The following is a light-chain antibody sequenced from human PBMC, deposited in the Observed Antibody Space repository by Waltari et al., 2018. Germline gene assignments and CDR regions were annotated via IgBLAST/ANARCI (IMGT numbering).Light chain of an antibody. Sequence: EIVMTQSPDTLSVSPGERATHSCRASQSVASNVAWYQQRPGQSPRLLIYGASTRAPGIPARFSGSGSGTQFTLTIASLQSEDFAVYYCQQYNNWPPYTFGQGTKLEIK. V-gene: IGKV3-15*01. CDR1: QSVASN. J-gene: IGKJ2*01. CDR3: QQYNNWPPYT. CDR2: GAS.